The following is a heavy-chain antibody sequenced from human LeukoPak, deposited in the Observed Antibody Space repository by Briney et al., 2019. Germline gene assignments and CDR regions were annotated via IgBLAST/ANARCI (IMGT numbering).Heavy chain of an antibody. CDR3: ALPSSGWRFDY. CDR2: ISGSGGST. D-gene: IGHD6-19*01. J-gene: IGHJ4*02. Sequence: GASLRLSCAASGFTFSSYAMSWVRQAPGKGLEWVSAISGSGGSTYYADSVKGRFTISRDNSKNTLYLQMNSLRAEDTAVYYCALPSSGWRFDYWGQGALVTVSS. CDR1: GFTFSSYA. V-gene: IGHV3-23*01.